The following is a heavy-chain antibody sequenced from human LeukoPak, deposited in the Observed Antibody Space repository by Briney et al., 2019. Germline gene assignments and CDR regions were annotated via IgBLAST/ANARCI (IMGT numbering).Heavy chain of an antibody. V-gene: IGHV3-23*01. CDR1: RFTFSSYA. J-gene: IGHJ6*03. CDR3: AKNPTVTTPNYYYYYYMDV. CDR2: ISGSGGST. Sequence: PGGSLRLSCAASRFTFSSYAMSWVRQAPGKGLEWVSAISGSGGSTYYADSVKGRFTISRDNSKNTLYLQMNSLRAEDTAVYYCAKNPTVTTPNYYYYYYMDVWGKGTTVTVSS. D-gene: IGHD4-11*01.